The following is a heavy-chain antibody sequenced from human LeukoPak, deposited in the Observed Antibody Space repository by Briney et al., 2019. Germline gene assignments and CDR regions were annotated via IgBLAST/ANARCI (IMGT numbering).Heavy chain of an antibody. D-gene: IGHD6-19*01. CDR1: GFTFSSYA. J-gene: IGHJ4*02. CDR3: AGDRNSDWYSPLDY. CDR2: ISGSGGST. V-gene: IGHV3-23*01. Sequence: GGSLRLSSAASGFTFSSYAMSWVRQAPGKGLEWVSAISGSGGSTYYADSVKGRFTISRDNSRNTVYMQMDSLRAEDTAIYYCAGDRNSDWYSPLDYWGQGSQVTVSP.